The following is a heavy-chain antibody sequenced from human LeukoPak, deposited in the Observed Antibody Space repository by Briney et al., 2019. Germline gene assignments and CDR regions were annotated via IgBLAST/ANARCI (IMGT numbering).Heavy chain of an antibody. CDR2: IDQSGTT. V-gene: IGHV4-34*01. J-gene: IGHJ4*02. D-gene: IGHD3/OR15-3a*01. Sequence: SETLSLTCVVNGGSFSGYYWSWVRQPPGEGREWIGEIDQSGTTNYNPSLKSRVAISIDTSKKQFSLTLTSMTAADTAVYYCARVPHYYFGYGYFDTWGQGTRVTVSS. CDR3: ARVPHYYFGYGYFDT. CDR1: GGSFSGYY.